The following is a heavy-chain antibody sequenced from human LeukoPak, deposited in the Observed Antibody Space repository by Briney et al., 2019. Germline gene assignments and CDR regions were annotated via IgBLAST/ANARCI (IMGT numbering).Heavy chain of an antibody. Sequence: SETLSLTCAVYGGSFSGYYWSWIRQPPGKGLEWIGEINHSGSTNYNPSLKSRVTISVDTSKNQFSLKLSSVTAADTAVYYCARESTSSGLGYWGQGTLVTVPS. CDR3: ARESTSSGLGY. V-gene: IGHV4-34*01. J-gene: IGHJ4*02. CDR1: GGSFSGYY. D-gene: IGHD2/OR15-2a*01. CDR2: INHSGST.